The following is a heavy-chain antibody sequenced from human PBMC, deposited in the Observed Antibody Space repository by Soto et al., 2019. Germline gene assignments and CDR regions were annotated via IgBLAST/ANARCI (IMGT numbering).Heavy chain of an antibody. CDR1: GGSISSSSYY. V-gene: IGHV4-39*01. Sequence: SETLSLTCTVSGGSISSSSYYRGWIRQPPGEGLEWIGSIYYSGSTYYNPSLKSRVTISVDTSKNQFSLKLSSVTAADTAVYYCARRRAAGTDYFDYWGQGTLVTVSS. J-gene: IGHJ4*02. CDR3: ARRRAAGTDYFDY. CDR2: IYYSGST. D-gene: IGHD6-13*01.